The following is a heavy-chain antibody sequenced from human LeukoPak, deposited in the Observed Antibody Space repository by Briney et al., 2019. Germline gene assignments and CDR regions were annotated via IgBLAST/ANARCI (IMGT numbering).Heavy chain of an antibody. CDR3: AKSRNGDIDY. Sequence: GGSLRLSCAASGFTFSSYGMHWVRQAPGKGLEWVAVISYDGSNKYYADSVKGRFTISRDNFKNTLYLQMNSLRAEDTAVYYCAKSRNGDIDYWGQGTLVTVSS. V-gene: IGHV3-30*18. J-gene: IGHJ4*02. CDR2: ISYDGSNK. D-gene: IGHD4-17*01. CDR1: GFTFSSYG.